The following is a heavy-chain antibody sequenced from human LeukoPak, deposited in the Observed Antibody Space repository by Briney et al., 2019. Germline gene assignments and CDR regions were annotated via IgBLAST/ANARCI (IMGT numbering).Heavy chain of an antibody. CDR3: ARASGWYERGPGYYYYYMDV. J-gene: IGHJ6*03. V-gene: IGHV3-9*01. Sequence: GGSLRLSCAASGFTFDDYAMHWVRQAPGKGLEWVSGISWNSGSIGYADSVKGRFTISRDNAKNSLYLQMNSLRAEDTAVYYCARASGWYERGPGYYYYYMDVWGKGTTVTVSS. CDR2: ISWNSGSI. CDR1: GFTFDDYA. D-gene: IGHD6-19*01.